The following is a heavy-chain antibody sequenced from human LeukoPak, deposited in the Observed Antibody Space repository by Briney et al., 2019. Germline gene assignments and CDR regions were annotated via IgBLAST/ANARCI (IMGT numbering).Heavy chain of an antibody. Sequence: GGSLRLSCAASGSTFSSYWMHWVRQAPGKGLVWVSRINSDGSSTSYADSVKGRFTISRDNAKNTLYLQMNSLRAEDTAVYYCARDRPYCSGGSCYSRGWFDPWGQGTLVTVSS. D-gene: IGHD2-15*01. CDR2: INSDGSST. CDR3: ARDRPYCSGGSCYSRGWFDP. J-gene: IGHJ5*02. CDR1: GSTFSSYW. V-gene: IGHV3-74*01.